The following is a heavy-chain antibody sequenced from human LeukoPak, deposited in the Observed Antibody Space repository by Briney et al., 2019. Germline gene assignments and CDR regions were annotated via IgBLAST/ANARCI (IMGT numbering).Heavy chain of an antibody. Sequence: GGSLRLSCVSGFTFSSYWMSWVRQAPGKGLEWVSYISSSSSTIYYADSVRGRFTISRDNTKNSLYLQMNSLRAEDTAVYYCARPTGTTNCWGQGTLVTVSS. V-gene: IGHV3-48*04. J-gene: IGHJ4*02. CDR2: ISSSSSTI. D-gene: IGHD1-7*01. CDR3: ARPTGTTNC. CDR1: GFTFSSYW.